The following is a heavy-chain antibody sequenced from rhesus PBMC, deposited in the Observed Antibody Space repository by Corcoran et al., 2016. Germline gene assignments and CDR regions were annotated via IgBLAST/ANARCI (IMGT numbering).Heavy chain of an antibody. J-gene: IGHJ4*01. Sequence: QVTLKESGPALVKPTQTLTLTCTFSGFSLSTSGMGVGGISQPPGKPLEWLASLYWDDEKNYSTSLQSRLTISKDSSKHQVVLTMTNMDPVDTATYYCARVQGRTVTAYFDYWGQGVLVTVSS. D-gene: IGHD4-23*01. CDR2: LYWDDEK. CDR1: GFSLSTSGMG. CDR3: ARVQGRTVTAYFDY. V-gene: IGHV2S1*01.